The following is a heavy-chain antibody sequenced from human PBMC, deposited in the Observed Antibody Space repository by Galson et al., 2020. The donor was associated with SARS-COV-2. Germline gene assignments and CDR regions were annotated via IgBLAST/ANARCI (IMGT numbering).Heavy chain of an antibody. V-gene: IGHV3-30-3*01. CDR3: ARDQRGWYLDY. Sequence: TGGSLRLSCAASGFTFSSYAMHWVRQAPGKGLEWVAVISYDGSNKYYADSVKGRFTISRDNSKNTLDLQMNSLRAEDTAVYYCARDQRGWYLDYWGQGTLVTVSS. D-gene: IGHD6-19*01. CDR2: ISYDGSNK. J-gene: IGHJ4*02. CDR1: GFTFSSYA.